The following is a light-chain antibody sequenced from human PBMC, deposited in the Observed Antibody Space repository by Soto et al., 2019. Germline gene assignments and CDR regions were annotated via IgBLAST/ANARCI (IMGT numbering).Light chain of an antibody. J-gene: IGKJ1*01. CDR2: GAS. Sequence: MTQSPPTLSVSPGERATLSCRASQSVSIWLAWYQQKPGKAPKLLISGASTLESGVPSRFSGSGSGTEFTLTISSLQPDDFATYYCQQYKNYLTFGQGTKVDIK. V-gene: IGKV1-5*01. CDR1: QSVSIW. CDR3: QQYKNYLT.